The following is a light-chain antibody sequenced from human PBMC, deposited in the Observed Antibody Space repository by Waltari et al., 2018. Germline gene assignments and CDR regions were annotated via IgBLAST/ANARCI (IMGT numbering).Light chain of an antibody. Sequence: SYELTQPPSVSVSPGQIASIPCSGAGLGNKYVSWFQQRPGQSPVLVVYEDAKRPSGVPARISGSNSENMATLTISGTQATDEADYYCQAWDPTSHVTFGGGTKLTVL. CDR1: GLGNKY. CDR2: EDA. CDR3: QAWDPTSHVT. V-gene: IGLV3-1*01. J-gene: IGLJ2*01.